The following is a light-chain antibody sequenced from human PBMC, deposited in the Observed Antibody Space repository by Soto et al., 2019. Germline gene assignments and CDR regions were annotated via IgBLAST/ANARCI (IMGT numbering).Light chain of an antibody. V-gene: IGLV2-14*01. CDR2: DVT. Sequence: QSVLTQPASVSGSPGQSITISCTGTSSDVGGYNSVSWYQQHPGKAPKLILYDVTDRPSGVSYRFSGSKSGNTASLTISGLQAADEADYFCSSFTSSMTNVSGRGTKVTVL. J-gene: IGLJ1*01. CDR1: SSDVGGYNS. CDR3: SSFTSSMTNV.